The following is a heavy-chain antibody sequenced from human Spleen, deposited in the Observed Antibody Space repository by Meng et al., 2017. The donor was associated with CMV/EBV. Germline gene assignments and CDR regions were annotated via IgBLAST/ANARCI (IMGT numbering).Heavy chain of an antibody. CDR1: GFTFSSYA. J-gene: IGHJ6*02. D-gene: IGHD3-22*01. Sequence: GESLKISCAASGFTFSSYAMSWVRQAPGKGLEWVSVIYSGGSNRYYADSVKGRFTISRDNSKNTLYLQMNSLRAEDTAVYYCAKSLHYYYDSSPTKVGHMDVWGQGTTVTVSS. V-gene: IGHV3-23*03. CDR3: AKSLHYYYDSSPTKVGHMDV. CDR2: IYSGGSNR.